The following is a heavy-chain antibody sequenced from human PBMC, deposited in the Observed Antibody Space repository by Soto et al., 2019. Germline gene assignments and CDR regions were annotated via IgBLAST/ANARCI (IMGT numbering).Heavy chain of an antibody. CDR1: GYTFTDYY. D-gene: IGHD1-7*01. J-gene: IGHJ6*02. CDR3: ARKLELRGSYYYYCDMDV. V-gene: IGHV1-2*02. CDR2: INPNSGGT. Sequence: ASVKVSCKASGYTFTDYYMHWVRQAPGQGLEWMGWINPNSGGTNYAQKFQGRVTMTRDTSISTAYMELSRLRSDDTAVYYCARKLELRGSYYYYCDMDVWGQGTTVTVSS.